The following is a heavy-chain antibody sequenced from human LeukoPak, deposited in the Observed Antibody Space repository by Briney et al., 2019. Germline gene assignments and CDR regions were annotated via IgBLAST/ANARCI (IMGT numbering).Heavy chain of an antibody. J-gene: IGHJ4*02. CDR1: GGSISSSSYY. V-gene: IGHV4-39*07. CDR2: IYYSGST. D-gene: IGHD3-9*01. Sequence: SETLSLTCTVSGGSISSSSYYWGWIRQPPGKGLEWIGSIYYSGSTYYNPSLKSRVTISVDTSKNQFSLKLSSVTAADTAVYYCARESRYYDILPVVWGQGTLVTVSS. CDR3: ARESRYYDILPVV.